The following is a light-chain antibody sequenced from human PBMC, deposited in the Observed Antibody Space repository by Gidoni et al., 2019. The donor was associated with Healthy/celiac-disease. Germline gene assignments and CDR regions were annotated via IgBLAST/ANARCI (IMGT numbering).Light chain of an antibody. V-gene: IGKV1D-13*01. Sequence: AIPLNQSPSSLSASVGDRVTITCRASQGIRSALDWYQQKPGKAPKLLIDDASSLEIGVPSRVSGSGSETDFTLTISGLQHEDFATYYCQQYNNYPFTFGPGTKVEIK. CDR1: QGIRSA. J-gene: IGKJ3*01. CDR3: QQYNNYPFT. CDR2: DAS.